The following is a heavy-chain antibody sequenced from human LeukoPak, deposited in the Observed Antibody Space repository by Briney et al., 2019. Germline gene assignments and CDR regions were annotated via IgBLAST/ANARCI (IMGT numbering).Heavy chain of an antibody. Sequence: GGSLRLSCAVSGFIFSSYAMNWVRQAPGKGLEWVSAISGSGDSTYYTDSVKGRFTISRDSSKNTLYLQMNSLRAEDTAVYYCAKDGEVTDYDFWSGYSSWFDPWGQGTLVTVSS. J-gene: IGHJ5*02. CDR1: GFIFSSYA. D-gene: IGHD3-3*01. V-gene: IGHV3-23*01. CDR2: ISGSGDST. CDR3: AKDGEVTDYDFWSGYSSWFDP.